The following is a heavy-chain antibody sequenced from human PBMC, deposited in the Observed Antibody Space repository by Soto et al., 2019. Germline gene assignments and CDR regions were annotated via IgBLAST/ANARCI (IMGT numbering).Heavy chain of an antibody. J-gene: IGHJ4*02. CDR2: IIPIFGTA. Sequence: ASVKVSCKASGGTFSSYAISWVRQAPGQGLEWMGGIIPIFGTANYAQKFQGRVTITADESTSTAYMELSSLRSEDTAVYYCARQALGYCSGGSCYPTYFDYWGQGTLVTVSS. D-gene: IGHD2-15*01. CDR3: ARQALGYCSGGSCYPTYFDY. CDR1: GGTFSSYA. V-gene: IGHV1-69*13.